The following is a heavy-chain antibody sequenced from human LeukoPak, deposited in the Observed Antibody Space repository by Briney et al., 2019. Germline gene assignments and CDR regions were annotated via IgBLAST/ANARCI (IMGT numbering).Heavy chain of an antibody. CDR3: ARRRCSSTSCFEDY. V-gene: IGHV3-7*01. D-gene: IGHD2-2*01. Sequence: GGSLRLSCAVSGFTFSSYLMSWVRQAPGKGLEWVASIKQDGSETYYVDSVKGRFTISRDNAKNALWLQMNSLRVEDTAVYYCARRRCSSTSCFEDYWGQGTLVTVSS. J-gene: IGHJ4*02. CDR1: GFTFSSYL. CDR2: IKQDGSET.